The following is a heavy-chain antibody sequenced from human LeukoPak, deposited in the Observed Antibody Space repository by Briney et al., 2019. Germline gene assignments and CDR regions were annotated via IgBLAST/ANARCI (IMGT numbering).Heavy chain of an antibody. D-gene: IGHD6-6*01. CDR2: ISSSSNYI. CDR3: ARPLFEYSSSSSAFDI. J-gene: IGHJ3*02. Sequence: PGGSLRLSCAASGFTFSSYSMNWVRQAPGKGLEWVSYISSSSNYIHYTDSVKGRFTISRDNAKNSLFLQMNSLRAEDTAVYYCARPLFEYSSSSSAFDIWGQGTMVTVSS. V-gene: IGHV3-21*01. CDR1: GFTFSSYS.